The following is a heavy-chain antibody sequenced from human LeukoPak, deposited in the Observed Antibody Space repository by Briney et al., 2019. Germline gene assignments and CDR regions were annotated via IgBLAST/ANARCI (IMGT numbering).Heavy chain of an antibody. CDR1: GFTFSSYA. CDR3: AKVPEAVWTLDY. CDR2: ISGSGGST. D-gene: IGHD1-14*01. Sequence: GGSLRLSCAASGFTFSSYAMSWVRQAPGEGLEWVSAISGSGGSTYYADSVKGRFTISRDNSKNTLYLQMNSLRAEDTAVYYCAKVPEAVWTLDYWGQGTLVTVSS. J-gene: IGHJ4*02. V-gene: IGHV3-23*01.